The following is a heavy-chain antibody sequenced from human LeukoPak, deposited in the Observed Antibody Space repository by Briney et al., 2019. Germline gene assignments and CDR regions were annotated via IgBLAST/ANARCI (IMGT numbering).Heavy chain of an antibody. Sequence: PGGSLRLSCAASGFTFDDYAMHWVRQAPGKGLEWVSIIYSGGSTYYADSVKGRFTISRDNSKNTLYLQMNSLRAEDTAVYYCAREGAHSNNWGRDYYFDYWGQGTLVTVSS. CDR3: AREGAHSNNWGRDYYFDY. CDR1: GFTFDDYA. J-gene: IGHJ4*02. D-gene: IGHD7-27*01. V-gene: IGHV3-53*01. CDR2: IYSGGST.